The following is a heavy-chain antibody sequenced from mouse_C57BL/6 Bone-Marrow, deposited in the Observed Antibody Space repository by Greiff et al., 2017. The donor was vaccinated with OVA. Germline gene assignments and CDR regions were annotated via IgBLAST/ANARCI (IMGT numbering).Heavy chain of an antibody. V-gene: IGHV1-55*01. Sequence: VKLQQPGAELVKPGASVKMSCKASGYTFTSYWITWVKQRPGQGLGWIGDIYPGSGRTNYNEKFKSKATLTVDTSSSTAYMQLSSLTSEDSAVYYCARSGITTVEGDFAMDYWGQGTSVTVSS. CDR3: ARSGITTVEGDFAMDY. CDR2: IYPGSGRT. CDR1: GYTFTSYW. D-gene: IGHD1-1*01. J-gene: IGHJ4*01.